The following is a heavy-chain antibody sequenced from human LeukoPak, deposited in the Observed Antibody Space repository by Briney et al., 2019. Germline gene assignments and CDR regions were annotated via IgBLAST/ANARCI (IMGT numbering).Heavy chain of an antibody. CDR1: A. V-gene: IGHV6-1*01. Sequence: AWNWVRXSPSRGLEWLGWTYYRSKLYNDYAVSVKGRITINPDTSKNQFSLQLNSVTPEDTAVYYCARSAAGSNYLFDYWGQGTLVTVSS. D-gene: IGHD6-13*01. J-gene: IGHJ4*02. CDR2: TYYRSKLYN. CDR3: ARSAAGSNYLFDY.